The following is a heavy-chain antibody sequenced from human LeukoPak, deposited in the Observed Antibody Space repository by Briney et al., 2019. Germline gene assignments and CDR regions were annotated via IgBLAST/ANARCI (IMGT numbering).Heavy chain of an antibody. V-gene: IGHV6-1*01. CDR1: GDSVSSNSAA. D-gene: IGHD6-19*01. CDR2: TYYRSKWYK. J-gene: IGHJ5*02. CDR3: ARDNSEQWLVEGFDP. Sequence: SQTLSLTFAISGDSVSSNSAAWNWVRQSPSRGLEWLGSTYYRSKWYKDYAVSGKSRITINPDTSKNQFSLQLNSVTPEDTAVYYCARDNSEQWLVEGFDPWGQGTLVTVSS.